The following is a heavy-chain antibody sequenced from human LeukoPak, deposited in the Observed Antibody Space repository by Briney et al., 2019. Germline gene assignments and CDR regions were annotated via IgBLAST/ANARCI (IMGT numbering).Heavy chain of an antibody. D-gene: IGHD6-13*01. V-gene: IGHV3-30*03. CDR1: GFTFSSYG. CDR2: ISYDGSNK. CDR3: ARVRSSSWYDAFDI. Sequence: GGSLRLSCAASGFTFSSYGMHWVRQAPGKGLEWVAVISYDGSNKYYADSVKGRFTISRDNSKNTLYLQMNSLRAEDTAVYYCARVRSSSWYDAFDIWGQGTMVTVSS. J-gene: IGHJ3*02.